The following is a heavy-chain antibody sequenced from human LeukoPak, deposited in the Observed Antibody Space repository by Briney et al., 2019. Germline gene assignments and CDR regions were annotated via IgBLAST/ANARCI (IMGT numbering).Heavy chain of an antibody. CDR1: GFTFSSYS. CDR2: ISSSSSYI. Sequence: GGSLRLSCAVSGFTFSSYSMSWVRQAPGKGLEWVSSISSSSSYIYYADSVKGRFTISRENAKNSLYLQMNSLRAEDTAVYYCARDYDFWSGLDCWGQGTLVTVSS. D-gene: IGHD3-3*01. CDR3: ARDYDFWSGLDC. V-gene: IGHV3-21*01. J-gene: IGHJ4*02.